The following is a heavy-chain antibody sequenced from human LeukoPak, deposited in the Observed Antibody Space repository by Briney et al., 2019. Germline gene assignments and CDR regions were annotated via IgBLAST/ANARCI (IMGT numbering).Heavy chain of an antibody. J-gene: IGHJ5*02. D-gene: IGHD4/OR15-4a*01. CDR2: VYYSWTI. Sequence: SETLSLTCSVSGASITSGAYYWAWLRQPPGKGLEWIGSVYYSWTINYNPSLKGRVSISRDMSKNQFSLNLNSVNATDTAVYYCARRDYAAWFDPWGQGTLVTVSS. CDR1: GASITSGAYY. V-gene: IGHV4-39*07. CDR3: ARRDYAAWFDP.